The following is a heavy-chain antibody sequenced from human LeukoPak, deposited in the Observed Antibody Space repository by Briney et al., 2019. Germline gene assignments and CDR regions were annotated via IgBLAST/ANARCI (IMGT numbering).Heavy chain of an antibody. CDR3: ARARRLAQGAFDI. V-gene: IGHV3-66*01. J-gene: IGHJ3*02. D-gene: IGHD4-17*01. CDR1: GFTVSSNY. Sequence: GGSLRLSCAASGFTVSSNYMSWVRQAPGKGLEWVSVIYSGGSTYYADSVKGRFTISRDNSKNTLYLQMNSLRAEDTAVYYCARARRLAQGAFDIWGQGTMVTVSS. CDR2: IYSGGST.